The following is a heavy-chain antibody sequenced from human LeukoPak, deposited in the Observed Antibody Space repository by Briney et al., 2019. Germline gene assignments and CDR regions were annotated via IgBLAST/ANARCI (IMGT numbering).Heavy chain of an antibody. D-gene: IGHD3-9*01. Sequence: GGSLRLSCAASGFTFSSYGMHWVCQAPGKGLEWVAVIWYNGSNRYYADSVKGRFTISRDNSKNTLYLEMNSLRAEDTAVYYCARADYDLLTGYPEGFDYWGQGTLVTVSS. J-gene: IGHJ4*02. CDR1: GFTFSSYG. CDR2: IWYNGSNR. V-gene: IGHV3-33*01. CDR3: ARADYDLLTGYPEGFDY.